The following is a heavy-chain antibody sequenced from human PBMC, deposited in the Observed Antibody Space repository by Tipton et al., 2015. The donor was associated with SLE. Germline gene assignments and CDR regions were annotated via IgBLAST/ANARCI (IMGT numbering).Heavy chain of an antibody. J-gene: IGHJ4*02. V-gene: IGHV1-2*06. CDR1: GYTFTGYY. Sequence: QLVQSGPEVKKPGASVKVSCKASGYTFTGYYMHWVRQAPGQGLEWMGRINPNSGGTNYAQKFQGRVTMTRDTSISTAYMELSRLRSDATAVYYCARGSVTGRGCYFDYWGQGTLVTVSS. CDR3: ARGSVTGRGCYFDY. D-gene: IGHD7-27*01. CDR2: INPNSGGT.